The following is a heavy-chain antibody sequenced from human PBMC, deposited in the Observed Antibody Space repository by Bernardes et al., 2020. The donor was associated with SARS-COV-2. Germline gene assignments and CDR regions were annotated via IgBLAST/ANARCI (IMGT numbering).Heavy chain of an antibody. J-gene: IGHJ4*02. D-gene: IGHD6-13*01. V-gene: IGHV4-39*01. CDR3: ARRVQQKYCFDY. CDR2: MYYSGST. CDR1: GGSISSSSYY. Sequence: SETLSLTCIVSGGSISSSSYYWGWIRQPPGKGLEWIGSMYYSGSTYYNPSLKSRVTISVDTSKNQFSLKLSSVTAADTAVYYCARRVQQKYCFDYWGQGTLVTVSS.